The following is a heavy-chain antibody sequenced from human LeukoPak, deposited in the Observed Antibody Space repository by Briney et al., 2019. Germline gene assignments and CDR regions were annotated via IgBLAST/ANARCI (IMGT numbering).Heavy chain of an antibody. J-gene: IGHJ6*02. Sequence: GGSLRLSCAASGFTFSNYGLSWVRQAPGKGLEWVSAISGGGSATYYADSVKGRFTISRDNSKNTLFLQMNTLRADDTAVYYCAGGAGVYYYGMDVWGQGTPVTVSS. V-gene: IGHV3-23*01. CDR1: GFTFSNYG. CDR3: AGGAGVYYYGMDV. CDR2: ISGGGSAT.